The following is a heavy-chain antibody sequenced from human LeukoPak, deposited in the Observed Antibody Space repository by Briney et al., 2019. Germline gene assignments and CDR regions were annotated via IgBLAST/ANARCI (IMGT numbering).Heavy chain of an antibody. Sequence: ASVKISCKASGYTFTSYTIHWVRQAPGQRLEWMGWINAGNNNTKYSQDFQSRVTITRDTSAITAYMELSSLRSEDMAVYYCARGGGGSYYYFDYWGQGTLVTVSS. V-gene: IGHV1-3*03. CDR1: GYTFTSYT. CDR3: ARGGGGSYYYFDY. D-gene: IGHD1-26*01. CDR2: INAGNNNT. J-gene: IGHJ4*02.